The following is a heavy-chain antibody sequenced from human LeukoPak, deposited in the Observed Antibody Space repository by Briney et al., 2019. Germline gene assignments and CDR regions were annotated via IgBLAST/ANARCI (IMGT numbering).Heavy chain of an antibody. CDR3: AAIDIVVVPGRYY. CDR2: ISYDGSNK. V-gene: IGHV3-30*03. D-gene: IGHD2-2*01. Sequence: GRSLRLSCAASGFTFSSYGMHWVRQAPGKGLEWVAVISYDGSNKYCADSVKGRFTISRDNSKNTLYLQMNSLRAEDTAVYYCAAIDIVVVPGRYYWGQGTLVTVSS. J-gene: IGHJ4*02. CDR1: GFTFSSYG.